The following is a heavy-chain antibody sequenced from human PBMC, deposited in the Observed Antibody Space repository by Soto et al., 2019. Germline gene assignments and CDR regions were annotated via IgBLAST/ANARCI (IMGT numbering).Heavy chain of an antibody. D-gene: IGHD5-18*01. CDR1: NDSISTYY. V-gene: IGHV4-59*01. Sequence: PSETLSLTCTVSNDSISTYYWSWIRQPPGKGLEWIGFIYYSGSTRYNPSLKSRVTMSLDTSKNQFSLRLSSVTAADTAVYYCARTASTSMAVSHFDYWGQGTLVTVSS. J-gene: IGHJ4*02. CDR2: IYYSGST. CDR3: ARTASTSMAVSHFDY.